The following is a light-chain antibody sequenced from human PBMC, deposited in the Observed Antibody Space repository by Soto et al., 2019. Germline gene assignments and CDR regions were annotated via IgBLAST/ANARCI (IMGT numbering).Light chain of an antibody. J-gene: IGKJ4*01. Sequence: DIVMTQSPPSLPVTPGEPASISCRSSQSLLHSNGYNYLDWYLQKPGQSPQLLIYLGSNRASGVPDRFSGSGSGTDFTLKISRVEAEDVGVYYCMQALQIALTFGGGNKVEIK. V-gene: IGKV2-28*01. CDR2: LGS. CDR3: MQALQIALT. CDR1: QSLLHSNGYNY.